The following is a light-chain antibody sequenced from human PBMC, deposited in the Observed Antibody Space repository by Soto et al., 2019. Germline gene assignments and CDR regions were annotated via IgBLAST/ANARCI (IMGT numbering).Light chain of an antibody. Sequence: EIVMTQSPATLSVSPGERATLSCRASQSVSNNLAWYQKKPGQAPRLLIYGAFTRATGIPARFSGSGSGTEFTLTISSLQSEEFAFYYCQQYNNWWTFGQGPRVDIK. V-gene: IGKV3-15*01. CDR1: QSVSNN. J-gene: IGKJ1*01. CDR3: QQYNNWWT. CDR2: GAF.